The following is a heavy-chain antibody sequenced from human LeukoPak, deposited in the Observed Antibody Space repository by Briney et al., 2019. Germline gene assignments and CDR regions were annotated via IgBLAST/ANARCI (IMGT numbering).Heavy chain of an antibody. CDR3: AKDYRYMVRGVITFFDY. CDR1: GFTFSSYW. D-gene: IGHD3-10*01. CDR2: IKQDGSEK. J-gene: IGHJ4*02. V-gene: IGHV3-7*03. Sequence: PGGSLRLSCAASGFTFSSYWMSWVRQAPGKGLEWVANIKQDGSEKYYVDSVKGRFTISRDNAKNSLYLQMNSLRAEDTALYYCAKDYRYMVRGVITFFDYWGQGTLVTVSS.